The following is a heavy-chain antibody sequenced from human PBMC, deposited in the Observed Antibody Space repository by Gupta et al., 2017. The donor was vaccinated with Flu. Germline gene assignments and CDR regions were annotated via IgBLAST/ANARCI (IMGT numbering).Heavy chain of an antibody. V-gene: IGHV3-9*01. D-gene: IGHD3-22*01. Sequence: EVQLVESGGGLVQPGRSLRLSCAASGFTFDDYAMYWVRQAPGKGLEWVSGISWNSGSIGYAASVKGRFTISRDNAKKSLYLQMNSLRVEDTALYYCAKAEGIGYYDNNGYYYGSYGMDVWGQGTTGTVSS. CDR3: AKAEGIGYYDNNGYYYGSYGMDV. CDR1: GFTFDDYA. J-gene: IGHJ6*02. CDR2: ISWNSGSI.